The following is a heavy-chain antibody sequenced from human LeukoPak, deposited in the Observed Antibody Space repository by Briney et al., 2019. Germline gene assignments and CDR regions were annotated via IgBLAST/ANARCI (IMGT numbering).Heavy chain of an antibody. Sequence: GGSLRLSCAASGFTLSNYWMHWVRQAPGKGLEWVSRITSDGSGTSYADSVKGRFTISRDIPKNTLYLQMNSLRAEDTAVYYCAREGILGSHDSWGQGALVTVSS. CDR1: GFTLSNYW. D-gene: IGHD2-15*01. CDR3: AREGILGSHDS. CDR2: ITSDGSGT. J-gene: IGHJ4*02. V-gene: IGHV3-74*01.